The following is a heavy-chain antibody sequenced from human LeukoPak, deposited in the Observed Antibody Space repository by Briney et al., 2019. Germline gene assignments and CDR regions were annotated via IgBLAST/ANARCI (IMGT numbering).Heavy chain of an antibody. D-gene: IGHD3-3*01. Sequence: PGGSLRLSCAASGFTFSSYGMHWVRQAPGKGLEWVAVISYDGSNKYYADSVKGRFTISRDNSKNTLYLQMNSLRAEDTAVYYCAKGARVLRFLEWLPPFDYWGQGTLVTVSS. V-gene: IGHV3-30*18. CDR1: GFTFSSYG. CDR3: AKGARVLRFLEWLPPFDY. J-gene: IGHJ4*02. CDR2: ISYDGSNK.